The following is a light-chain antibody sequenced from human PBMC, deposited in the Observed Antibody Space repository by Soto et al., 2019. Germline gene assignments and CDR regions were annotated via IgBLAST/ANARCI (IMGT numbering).Light chain of an antibody. Sequence: QSVLTQPASVSGSPGQSINISCTGTSSDVGGYNYVSWYQHHPGKAPKLIIYDVSNRPSGVSNPFSGSKSGNTASLTISGLQPEDEADYYCSSYTTSNTRYIVFGTGTKVTV. V-gene: IGLV2-14*03. CDR2: DVS. J-gene: IGLJ1*01. CDR3: SSYTTSNTRYIV. CDR1: SSDVGGYNY.